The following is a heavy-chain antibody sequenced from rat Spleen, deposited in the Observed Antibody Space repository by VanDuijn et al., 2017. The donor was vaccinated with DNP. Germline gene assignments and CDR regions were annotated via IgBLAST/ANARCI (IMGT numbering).Heavy chain of an antibody. Sequence: EVQLVESGGGLVQPGRSLKLSCAASGFTFSDYYMAWVRQAPTKGLEWVASISYDGSRIYYRDSVQGRFTLSRDNAKSSLYLQMDRLRSEDTATYDGTTDLSGLRGWCQGVMVTVSS. CDR2: ISYDGSRI. V-gene: IGHV5-20*01. CDR1: GFTFSDYY. CDR3: TTDLSGLRG. J-gene: IGHJ2*01. D-gene: IGHD4-3*01.